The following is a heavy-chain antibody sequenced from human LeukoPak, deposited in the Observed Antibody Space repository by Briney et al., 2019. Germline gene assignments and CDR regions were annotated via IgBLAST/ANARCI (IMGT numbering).Heavy chain of an antibody. CDR1: GYTFSSYW. CDR2: IYPGDSDT. Sequence: RGESLKISCKGSGYTFSSYWIGWARQMPGKGLEWMGIIYPGDSDTRYSPSLQGQVTISVDTSIGTAYLQWGSLKASDTAIYYCARQNYFRLDYWGQGTLVTVSS. CDR3: ARQNYFRLDY. D-gene: IGHD3-9*01. V-gene: IGHV5-51*01. J-gene: IGHJ4*02.